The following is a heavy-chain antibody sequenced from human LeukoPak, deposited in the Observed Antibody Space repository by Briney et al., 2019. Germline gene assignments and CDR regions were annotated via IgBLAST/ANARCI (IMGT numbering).Heavy chain of an antibody. D-gene: IGHD2-15*01. Sequence: SETLSLTCTVSGGSTSSYYWSWIRQPPGKGLEWIGYIYYSGSTNYNPSLKSRVTISVDTSKNQFSLKLSSVTAADTAVYYCARQGGGFWYFDLWGRGTLVTVSS. CDR1: GGSTSSYY. CDR2: IYYSGST. J-gene: IGHJ2*01. V-gene: IGHV4-59*08. CDR3: ARQGGGFWYFDL.